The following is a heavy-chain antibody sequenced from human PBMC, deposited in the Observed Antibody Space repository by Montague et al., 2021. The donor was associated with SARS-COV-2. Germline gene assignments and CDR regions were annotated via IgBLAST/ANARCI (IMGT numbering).Heavy chain of an antibody. D-gene: IGHD3-22*01. CDR1: GFTVSSNY. J-gene: IGHJ6*02. CDR2: IYSGGST. Sequence: SLRLSCAASGFTVSSNYMSWVRQAPGKGLEWVSVIYSGGSTYYAXAVKGRFTTTRHNSKNTLYLQMNNLGAEDTAVYYCARGKDYYDSSGYYLPLNGMDVWGQGTTVTVSS. V-gene: IGHV3-53*04. CDR3: ARGKDYYDSSGYYLPLNGMDV.